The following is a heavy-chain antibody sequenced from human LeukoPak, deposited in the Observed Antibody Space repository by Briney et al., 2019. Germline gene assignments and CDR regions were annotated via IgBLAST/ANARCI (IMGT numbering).Heavy chain of an antibody. Sequence: GGSLRLSCAASGLTFRSYAMTWVRQAPGKGLEWVSSISGSGTTTYFADSVKGRFTISRDNSKGSLYLQMNSLRDGDRAIYYCAQDRGSTYPFGYFAHGGQGTLVTVSS. J-gene: IGHJ4*02. CDR1: GLTFRSYA. CDR2: ISGSGTTT. V-gene: IGHV3-23*01. D-gene: IGHD3-16*01. CDR3: AQDRGSTYPFGYFAH.